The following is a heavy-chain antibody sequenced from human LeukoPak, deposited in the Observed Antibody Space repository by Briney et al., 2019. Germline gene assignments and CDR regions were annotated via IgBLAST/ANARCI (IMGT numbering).Heavy chain of an antibody. D-gene: IGHD3-22*01. CDR3: ARGGRDYYDSSGYSPFGY. J-gene: IGHJ4*02. CDR1: GFTFSRYS. CDR2: ISSSSSYI. V-gene: IGHV3-21*01. Sequence: PGGSLRLSCAASGFTFSRYSMNWVRQAPGKGLEWVSSISSSSSYIYYADSVKGRFTISRDNAKNSLYLQMNSLRAEGTAVYYCARGGRDYYDSSGYSPFGYWGQGTLVTVSS.